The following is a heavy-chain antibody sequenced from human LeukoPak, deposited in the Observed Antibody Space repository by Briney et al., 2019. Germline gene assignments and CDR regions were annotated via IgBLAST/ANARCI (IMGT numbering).Heavy chain of an antibody. D-gene: IGHD2-2*02. CDR3: ARGGGDIVVVPAAISAWFDP. Sequence: ASVKVSCKASGGTFISYAISWVRQAPGQGLEWMGGIIPIFGTANYAQKFQGRVTITADESTSTAYMEPSSLRSEDTAVYYCARGGGDIVVVPAAISAWFDPWGQGTLVTVSS. CDR2: IIPIFGTA. V-gene: IGHV1-69*13. J-gene: IGHJ5*02. CDR1: GGTFISYA.